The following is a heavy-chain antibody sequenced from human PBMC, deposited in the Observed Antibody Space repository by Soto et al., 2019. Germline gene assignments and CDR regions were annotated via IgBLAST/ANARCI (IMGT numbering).Heavy chain of an antibody. CDR3: ARSYDYFDY. CDR1: GGSISSYD. V-gene: IGHV4-59*08. J-gene: IGHJ4*02. CDR2: IYYSGGT. Sequence: AETLSLTCTVSGGSISSYDWSWIRQPPGKGLEWIGYIYYSGGTNYNPSLKSGVTISVDTSKNQFSLKLSSVIAADTAVYYCARSYDYFDYWGKGTLVTVSS. D-gene: IGHD1-26*01.